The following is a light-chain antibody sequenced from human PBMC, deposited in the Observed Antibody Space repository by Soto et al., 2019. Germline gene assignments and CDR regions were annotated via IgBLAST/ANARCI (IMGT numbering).Light chain of an antibody. CDR3: TSHAGSNNYV. J-gene: IGLJ1*01. Sequence: VGGYNYVSWYQQHPGKAPKLIISEVSKRPSGVPDRFSGSKSGNAASLTVSGFQAEDEADYYCTSHAGSNNYVFGTGTKVTV. V-gene: IGLV2-8*01. CDR2: EVS. CDR1: VGGYNY.